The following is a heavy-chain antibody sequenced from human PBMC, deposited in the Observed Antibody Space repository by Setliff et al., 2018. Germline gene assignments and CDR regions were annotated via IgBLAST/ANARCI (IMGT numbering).Heavy chain of an antibody. D-gene: IGHD6-19*01. V-gene: IGHV1-18*01. CDR2: ISAYNGNT. CDR3: ARDQRYSSRGPDAFDI. J-gene: IGHJ3*02. Sequence: ASVKVSCKASGYTFTSYGISWVRQAPGQGLEWMGWISAYNGNTKSAQKLQGRVTMTTDTSTSTAYMELRSLRSDDTAVYYCARDQRYSSRGPDAFDIWGQGTMVTV. CDR1: GYTFTSYG.